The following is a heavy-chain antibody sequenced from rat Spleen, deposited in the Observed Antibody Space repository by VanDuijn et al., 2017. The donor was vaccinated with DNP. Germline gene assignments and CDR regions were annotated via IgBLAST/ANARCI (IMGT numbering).Heavy chain of an antibody. CDR2: ISPGGGVT. V-gene: IGHV5-25*01. CDR3: TSNRHMRTAAPVDY. D-gene: IGHD1-2*01. Sequence: EVQLVESDGGLVQPGRSLKLSCAASGFTFSDYYMAWVRQAPKKGLEWVASISPGGGVTSYRESVKGRFTISRDIAKSTLYLQMNSLRSEDTATYYCTSNRHMRTAAPVDYWGQGVMVTVSS. J-gene: IGHJ2*01. CDR1: GFTFSDYY.